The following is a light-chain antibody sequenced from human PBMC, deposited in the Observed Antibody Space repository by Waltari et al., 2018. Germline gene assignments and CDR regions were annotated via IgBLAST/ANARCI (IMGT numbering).Light chain of an antibody. CDR2: VST. J-gene: IGLJ2*01. CDR3: QVWDDTRDQPV. CDR1: NIREKT. Sequence: SYVLTQPPSVSVAPGQPARISCAGPNIREKTVYWYQPKPGQAPVLVIHVSTVRPSGIPDRFSGSDPATLTIARVEAGDEADYYCQVWDDTRDQPVFGGGTRLTVL. V-gene: IGLV3-21*02.